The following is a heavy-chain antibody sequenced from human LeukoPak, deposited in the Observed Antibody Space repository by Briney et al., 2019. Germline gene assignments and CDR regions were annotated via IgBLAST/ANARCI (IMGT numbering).Heavy chain of an antibody. J-gene: IGHJ4*02. V-gene: IGHV4-30-2*01. Sequence: PSETLSLTCTVFGGSISSGGYYWSWIRQPPGKGLEWIGYIYHSGSTYYNPSLKSRVTISVDRSKNQFSLKLSSVTAADTAVYYCARFKRAGGWSYFDYWGQGTLVTVSS. CDR2: IYHSGST. D-gene: IGHD6-19*01. CDR3: ARFKRAGGWSYFDY. CDR1: GGSISSGGYY.